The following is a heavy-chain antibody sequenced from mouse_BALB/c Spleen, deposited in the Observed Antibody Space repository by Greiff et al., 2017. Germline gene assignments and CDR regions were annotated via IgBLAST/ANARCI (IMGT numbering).Heavy chain of an antibody. D-gene: IGHD1-1*01. CDR3: ARRKGTTVVATDY. CDR1: GFNIKDTY. J-gene: IGHJ2*01. V-gene: IGHV14-3*02. Sequence: EVKLMESGAELVKPGASVKLSCTASGFNIKDTYMHWVKQRPEQGLEWIGRIDPANGNTKYDPKFQGKATITADTSSNTAYLQLSSLTSEDTAVYYCARRKGTTVVATDYWGQGTTLTVSS. CDR2: IDPANGNT.